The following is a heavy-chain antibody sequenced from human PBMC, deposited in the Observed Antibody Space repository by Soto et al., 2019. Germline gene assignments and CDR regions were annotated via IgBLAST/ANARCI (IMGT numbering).Heavy chain of an antibody. CDR2: IYPGDSDT. J-gene: IGHJ6*02. V-gene: IGHV5-51*01. CDR1: GYSFTSYW. CDR3: ARHGWSDYYYYGMDV. D-gene: IGHD3-3*01. Sequence: GESLKISCKGSGYSFTSYWIGWVRQMPGKGLEWMGIIYPGDSDTRYSPSFQGQVTISADKSISTAYLQWSSLKASDTAMYYCARHGWSDYYYYGMDVWGQGTTVTVSS.